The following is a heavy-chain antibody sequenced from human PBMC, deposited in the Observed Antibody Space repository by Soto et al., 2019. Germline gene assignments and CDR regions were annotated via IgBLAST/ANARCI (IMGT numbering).Heavy chain of an antibody. CDR3: AREMTSRYYYDSSGPDDAFDI. CDR2: ISSSSSYI. Sequence: GGSLRLSCAASGFTFSSYSMDWVRQAPGKGLEWVSSISSSSSYIYYADSVKGRFTISRDNAKNSLYLQMNSLRAEDTAVYYCAREMTSRYYYDSSGPDDAFDIWGQGTMVTVSS. D-gene: IGHD3-22*01. CDR1: GFTFSSYS. V-gene: IGHV3-21*01. J-gene: IGHJ3*02.